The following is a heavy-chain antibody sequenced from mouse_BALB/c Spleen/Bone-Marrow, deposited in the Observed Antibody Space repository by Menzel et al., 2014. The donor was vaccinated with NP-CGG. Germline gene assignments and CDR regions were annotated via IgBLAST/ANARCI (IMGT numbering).Heavy chain of an antibody. CDR2: IRRESNNYAT. J-gene: IGHJ3*01. D-gene: IGHD1-1*01. CDR3: VGYSFAY. Sequence: EVQLQQSGGGLVQPKGSLRLSCAAPGFTFNANAMNWVRPAPGEGLEWVARIRRESNNYATYYADSVKDRFTVPRDDPQSMLYLQMNNLKTEDTAMYYCVGYSFAYWGQGTLVTVSA. V-gene: IGHV10S3*01. CDR1: GFTFNANA.